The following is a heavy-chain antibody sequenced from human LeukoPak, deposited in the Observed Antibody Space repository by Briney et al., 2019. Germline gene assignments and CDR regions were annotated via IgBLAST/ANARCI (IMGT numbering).Heavy chain of an antibody. CDR2: IYHSGST. V-gene: IGHV4-38-2*01. J-gene: IGHJ6*03. CDR3: ARLYYGGITYYYYYMDV. CDR1: GSSISSGYY. Sequence: SATLSLTCAVSGSSISSGYYWGWHRQPPGKGLEWIGSIYHSGSTYYNPSLKSRVTISVATSKNQFSLKLSSVTAADTAVYYCARLYYGGITYYYYYMDVWGKGTTVTVSS. D-gene: IGHD4-23*01.